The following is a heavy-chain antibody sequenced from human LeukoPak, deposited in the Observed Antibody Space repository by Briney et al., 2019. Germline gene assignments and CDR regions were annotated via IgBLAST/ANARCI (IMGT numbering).Heavy chain of an antibody. CDR2: IYTSEST. V-gene: IGHV4-4*07. CDR3: AKRLPSGSYLIGAFDI. D-gene: IGHD1-26*01. CDR1: GGSISSYY. J-gene: IGHJ3*02. Sequence: SETLSLTCTVSGGSISSYYWSWIRQPAGKGLEWIGRIYTSESTNYNPSLKSRVTMSVDTSKNQFSLKLSSVTAADTAVYYCAKRLPSGSYLIGAFDIWGQGTMVTVSS.